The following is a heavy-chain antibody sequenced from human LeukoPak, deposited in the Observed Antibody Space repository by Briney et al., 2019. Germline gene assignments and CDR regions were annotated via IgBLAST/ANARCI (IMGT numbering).Heavy chain of an antibody. D-gene: IGHD5-12*01. CDR2: ISGSSSPI. Sequence: GGSLRLSCAASGFIFSSYSMNWVRQAPGKGPEWVSSISGSSSPIHYADSVKGRFTVSRDNARNSLYLQMNSLRVEDTAVYYCEREYSGYVPDYWGQGTLVTVSS. CDR1: GFIFSSYS. J-gene: IGHJ4*02. V-gene: IGHV3-21*01. CDR3: EREYSGYVPDY.